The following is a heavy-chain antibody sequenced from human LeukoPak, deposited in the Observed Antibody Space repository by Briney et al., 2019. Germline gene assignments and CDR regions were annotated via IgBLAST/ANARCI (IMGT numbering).Heavy chain of an antibody. D-gene: IGHD3-10*01. CDR3: AREATYYGSGSYSPD. CDR1: GFTFSSYS. Sequence: GGSLRLSCAASGFTFSSYSMNWVRQAPGKGLEWVPSISSSSSYIYYADSVKGRFTISRDNAKNSLYLQMNSLRAEDTAVYYCAREATYYGSGSYSPDWGQGTLVTVSS. CDR2: ISSSSSYI. J-gene: IGHJ4*02. V-gene: IGHV3-21*01.